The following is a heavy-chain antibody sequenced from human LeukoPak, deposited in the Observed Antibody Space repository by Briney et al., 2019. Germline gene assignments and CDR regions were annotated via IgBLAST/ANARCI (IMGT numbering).Heavy chain of an antibody. CDR1: GGSISSYY. Sequence: SETLSLTCTASGGSISSYYWSWIRQPAGKGLEWIGRIYTSGSTNYNPSLKSRVTMSVDTSKNQFSLKLSSVTAADTAVYYCARVGSYNWNYILDYWGQGTLVTVSS. CDR2: IYTSGST. D-gene: IGHD1-7*01. V-gene: IGHV4-4*07. CDR3: ARVGSYNWNYILDY. J-gene: IGHJ4*02.